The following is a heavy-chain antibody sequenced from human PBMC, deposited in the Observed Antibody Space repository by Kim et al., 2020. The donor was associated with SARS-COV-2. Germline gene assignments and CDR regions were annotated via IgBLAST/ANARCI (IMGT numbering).Heavy chain of an antibody. D-gene: IGHD5-12*01. Sequence: GGSLRLSCAASGFTFSSYAMHWVRQAPGKGLEWVAVIGYDGSNKDYADSVKGRFTISRDNSKNTLYLQMNSLRAEDTALYYCARDPWVRIWCLSYSYYG. J-gene: IGHJ6*01. V-gene: IGHV3-30-3*01. CDR1: GFTFSSYA. CDR2: IGYDGSNK. CDR3: ARDPWVRIWCLSYSYYG.